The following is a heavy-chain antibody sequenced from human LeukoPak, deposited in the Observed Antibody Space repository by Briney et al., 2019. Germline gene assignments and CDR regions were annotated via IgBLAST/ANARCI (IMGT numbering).Heavy chain of an antibody. CDR1: GYTLTELS. D-gene: IGHD3-3*01. CDR3: ATPPPFFGVVPYYFDY. J-gene: IGHJ4*02. Sequence: ASVKVSCKVSGYTLTELSMHWVRQAPGKGLEWMGGFDPEDGETIYAQKFQGRVTMTEDTSTDTAYMEPSSLRSEDTAVYYCATPPPFFGVVPYYFDYWGQGTLVTVSS. CDR2: FDPEDGET. V-gene: IGHV1-24*01.